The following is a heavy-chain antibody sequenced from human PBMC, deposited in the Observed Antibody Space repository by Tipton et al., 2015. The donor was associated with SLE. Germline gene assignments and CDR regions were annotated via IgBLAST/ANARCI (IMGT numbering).Heavy chain of an antibody. CDR2: IYYSGST. CDR3: AREGCSSTSCYTGGWFDS. D-gene: IGHD2-2*02. J-gene: IGHJ5*01. CDR1: GGSISSSSYY. V-gene: IGHV4-39*07. Sequence: TLSLTCTVSGGSISSSSYYWGWIRQPPGKELEWIGSIYYSGSTYYNASLKSRVTTSVDTSKNQFSLKLSSVTAADTAVYYCAREGCSSTSCYTGGWFDSWGQGTLVTVSS.